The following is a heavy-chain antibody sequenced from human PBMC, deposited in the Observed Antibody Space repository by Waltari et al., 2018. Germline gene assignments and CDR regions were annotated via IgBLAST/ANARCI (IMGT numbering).Heavy chain of an antibody. CDR2: SSSSGSTI. J-gene: IGHJ6*02. Sequence: EVQLVESGGGLVQPGGSLRLSCAASGFTFSSYEMNWVRQAPGKGLEWVSYSSSSGSTIYYADSVKGRFTISRDNAKNSLYLQMNSLRAEDTAVYYCARADNDFWSGYDGPYYYYGMDVWGQGTTVTVSS. V-gene: IGHV3-48*03. CDR1: GFTFSSYE. CDR3: ARADNDFWSGYDGPYYYYGMDV. D-gene: IGHD3-3*01.